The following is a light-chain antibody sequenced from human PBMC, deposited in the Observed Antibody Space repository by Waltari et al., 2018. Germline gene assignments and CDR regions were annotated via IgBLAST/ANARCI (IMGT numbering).Light chain of an antibody. CDR3: QQYYSTPGYT. J-gene: IGKJ2*01. Sequence: DIVMTQSPDSLAVSLGERATINCKSSQSILYSSSNKNYLAWYQQKPGQPPKLLIYWASTRESGVPDRFSGSGSGTDFTLTISSLQAEDVAVYYCQQYYSTPGYTFGQGTKLEIK. CDR2: WAS. V-gene: IGKV4-1*01. CDR1: QSILYSSSNKNY.